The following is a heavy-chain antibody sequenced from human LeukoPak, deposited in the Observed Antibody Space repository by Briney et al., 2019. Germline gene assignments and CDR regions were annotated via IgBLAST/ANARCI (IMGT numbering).Heavy chain of an antibody. CDR3: ARDIRKGGMDV. J-gene: IGHJ4*02. D-gene: IGHD1-20*01. Sequence: GGSLRLSCAASGFTFSDYYMSWIRQAPGKGLEWVSYISSSGSTIYYADSVKGRFTISRDNAKNSLYLQMNSLRAENTAAYYCARDIRKGGMDVWGQGTLVTVSS. CDR1: GFTFSDYY. V-gene: IGHV3-11*01. CDR2: ISSSGSTI.